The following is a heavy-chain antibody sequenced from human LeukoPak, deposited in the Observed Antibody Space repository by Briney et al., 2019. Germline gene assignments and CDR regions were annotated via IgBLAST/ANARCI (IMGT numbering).Heavy chain of an antibody. Sequence: SVKASCKASGGTFSSYAISWVRQAPGQGLEWMGGIIPIFGTANYAQKFQGRVTITADESTSTAYMELSSLRSEDTAVYYCAREIGSGWGGDYWGQGTLVTVSS. J-gene: IGHJ4*02. CDR3: AREIGSGWGGDY. D-gene: IGHD6-19*01. CDR1: GGTFSSYA. CDR2: IIPIFGTA. V-gene: IGHV1-69*13.